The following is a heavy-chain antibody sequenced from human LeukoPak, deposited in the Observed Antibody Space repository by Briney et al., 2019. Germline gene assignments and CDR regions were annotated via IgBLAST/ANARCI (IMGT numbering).Heavy chain of an antibody. CDR1: GFTFSSDA. CDR3: ARRYSYGDDY. CDR2: INWNGGST. Sequence: GGSLRLSCAASGFTFSSDAMSWVRQAPGKGLEWVSGINWNGGSTGYADSVKGRFTISRDNAKNSLYLQMNSLRAEDTALYYCARRYSYGDDYWGQGTLVTVSS. V-gene: IGHV3-20*04. J-gene: IGHJ4*02. D-gene: IGHD5-18*01.